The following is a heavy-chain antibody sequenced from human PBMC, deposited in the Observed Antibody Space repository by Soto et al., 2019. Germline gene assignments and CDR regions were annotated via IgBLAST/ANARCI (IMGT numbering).Heavy chain of an antibody. CDR2: MYHSGTT. CDR3: ARVAFGPIDY. CDR1: KYSISGGYC. V-gene: IGHV4-38-2*02. D-gene: IGHD3-16*01. J-gene: IGHJ4*02. Sequence: SVTPCPTCPFFKYSISGGYCWGLIRQSPGEGLEWIVSMYHSGTTYYNPSLKSRVTISIDTSKNQFSLKLTSVTSADTAVYFCARVAFGPIDYWGQGTLVNVSS.